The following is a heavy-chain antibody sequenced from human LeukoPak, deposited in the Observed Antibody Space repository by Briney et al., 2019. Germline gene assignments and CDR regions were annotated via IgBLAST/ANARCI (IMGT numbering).Heavy chain of an antibody. J-gene: IGHJ4*02. CDR3: ARIGYSSSSIDY. V-gene: IGHV3-7*01. CDR2: IKQDGSDK. CDR1: GLIFSNYW. Sequence: GGSLRLSCAASGLIFSNYWMSWVRQAPGKGLAWVANIKQDGSDKYYVDSVKGRFTFSRDNAKNSLYLQMNSLRVEDTGVYYCARIGYSSSSIDYWGQGTLVTVSS. D-gene: IGHD6-6*01.